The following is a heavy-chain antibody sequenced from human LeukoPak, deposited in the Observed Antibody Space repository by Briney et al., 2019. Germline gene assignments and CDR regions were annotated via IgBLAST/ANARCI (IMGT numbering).Heavy chain of an antibody. CDR2: IYSSGTT. CDR1: GGSISSTQYY. CDR3: FSGHCRGGTCYGGDDAFDI. Sequence: PSETLSLTCSVSGGSISSTQYYWGWIRQSPGKGLEWIGSIYSSGTTYYNPSLKSRVTISVDTAKKQFSLTLNSVSAADTAVYYSFSGHCRGGTCYGGDDAFDIWGRGTLVTVSS. V-gene: IGHV4-39*01. J-gene: IGHJ3*02. D-gene: IGHD2-15*01.